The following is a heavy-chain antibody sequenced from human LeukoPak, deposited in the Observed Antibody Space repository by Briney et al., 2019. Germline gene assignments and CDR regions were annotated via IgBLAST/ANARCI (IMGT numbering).Heavy chain of an antibody. Sequence: PGASLRLSCAASGFTFGTYAMSWVRQAPGKGLEWVSAISGSGGRTYSADSVKGRFTISRDNSKNTLYLQMNSLRAEDTAVYCCAKEKYSSGFFDYWGQGTLVTVSS. CDR2: ISGSGGRT. V-gene: IGHV3-23*01. J-gene: IGHJ4*02. CDR1: GFTFGTYA. D-gene: IGHD6-19*01. CDR3: AKEKYSSGFFDY.